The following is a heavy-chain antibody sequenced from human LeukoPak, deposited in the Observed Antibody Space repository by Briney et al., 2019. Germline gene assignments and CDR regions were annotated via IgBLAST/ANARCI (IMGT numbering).Heavy chain of an antibody. V-gene: IGHV1-3*01. D-gene: IGHD3-10*01. CDR2: INAGNGNT. J-gene: IGHJ4*02. Sequence: GASVKVSCKASGYTFTSSAMHWVRQAPGQRLEWMGWINAGNGNTKYSQKFQGRVTITRDTSASTAYMELSSLRSEDTAVYYCARGVTMVREPFDYWGKVTLVTVSS. CDR1: GYTFTSSA. CDR3: ARGVTMVREPFDY.